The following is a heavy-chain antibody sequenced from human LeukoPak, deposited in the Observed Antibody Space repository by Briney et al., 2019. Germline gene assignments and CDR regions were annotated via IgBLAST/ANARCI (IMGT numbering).Heavy chain of an antibody. CDR1: GGSFSGYY. Sequence: SETLSLTCAVYGGSFSGYYWSWLRQPPGKGLEWIGEINHSGSTNYNPSLKSRVTISVDTSKNQFSLKLSSVTAADTAVYYCASDRGSGSWYGRDYWGQGTLVTVSS. V-gene: IGHV4-34*01. J-gene: IGHJ4*02. CDR3: ASDRGSGSWYGRDY. D-gene: IGHD6-13*01. CDR2: INHSGST.